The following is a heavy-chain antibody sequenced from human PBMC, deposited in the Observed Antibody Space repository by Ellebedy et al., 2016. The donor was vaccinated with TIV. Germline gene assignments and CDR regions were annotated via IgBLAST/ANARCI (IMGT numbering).Heavy chain of an antibody. J-gene: IGHJ4*02. CDR3: VPVAGWRLGWPRVLDS. D-gene: IGHD2-2*01. Sequence: GESLKISXAASGFSFSDYAMTWVRQGLGKGLEWVSAVRGGGDTSYADSVKGRFTISRDNSKNMVYLQMNNLRAEDTAVYYCVPVAGWRLGWPRVLDSWGQGALVSVSS. V-gene: IGHV3-23*01. CDR1: GFSFSDYA. CDR2: VRGGGDT.